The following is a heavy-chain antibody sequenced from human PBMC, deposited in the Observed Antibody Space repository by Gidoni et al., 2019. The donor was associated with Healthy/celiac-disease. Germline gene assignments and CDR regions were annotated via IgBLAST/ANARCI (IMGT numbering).Heavy chain of an antibody. CDR3: ARVGYSSGVGGY. Sequence: QVQLQQWGAGLLKPSETLSLTCAVYGGSFSGYYWSWIRQPPGKGLEWIGEINHSGSTNYNPSLKSRVTISVDTSKNQFSLKLSSVTAADTAVYYCARVGYSSGVGGYWGQGTLVTVSS. J-gene: IGHJ4*02. CDR2: INHSGST. CDR1: GGSFSGYY. V-gene: IGHV4-34*01. D-gene: IGHD6-19*01.